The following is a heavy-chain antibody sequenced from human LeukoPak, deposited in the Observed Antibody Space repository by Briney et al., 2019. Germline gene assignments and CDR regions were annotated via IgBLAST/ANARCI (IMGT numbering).Heavy chain of an antibody. J-gene: IGHJ6*02. Sequence: GGSLRLSCAASGFTFSDYYMSWIRQAPGKGLEWVSYISSSGSTIYYAGSVKGRFTISRDNAKNSLYLQMNSLRAEDTAVYYCARVLLVHDYYYGMDVWGQGTTVTVSS. V-gene: IGHV3-11*04. CDR3: ARVLLVHDYYYGMDV. D-gene: IGHD3-16*01. CDR1: GFTFSDYY. CDR2: ISSSGSTI.